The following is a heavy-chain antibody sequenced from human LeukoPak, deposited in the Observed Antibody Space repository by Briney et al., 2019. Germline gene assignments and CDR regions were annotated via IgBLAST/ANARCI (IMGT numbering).Heavy chain of an antibody. CDR2: IKSITHGGTT. CDR3: TRDSGTYNWFDP. J-gene: IGHJ5*02. CDR1: GFTFSNAW. Sequence: GGSLRLSCAASGFTFSNAWMTWVRQAPGKGLEWVGRIKSITHGGTTDYAAPVKGRFTISRDDSINTAYLQMKSLKTEDTALYYCTRDSGTYNWFDPWGQGTLVTVSS. D-gene: IGHD1-26*01. V-gene: IGHV3-15*01.